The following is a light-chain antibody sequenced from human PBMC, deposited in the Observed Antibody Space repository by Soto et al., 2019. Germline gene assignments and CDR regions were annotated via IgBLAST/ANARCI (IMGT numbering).Light chain of an antibody. V-gene: IGKV3-15*01. CDR1: QSVSSN. CDR3: QQYNNWPALT. CDR2: GAS. Sequence: EIVMTQSPATLSVSPGERATLSCRASQSVSSNLAWYQQKPGQAPRLLIYGASTRAPGIPARFSGSGSGTEFTLTISSLQSEDFAVYYCQQYNNWPALTFGGGTKVDNK. J-gene: IGKJ4*01.